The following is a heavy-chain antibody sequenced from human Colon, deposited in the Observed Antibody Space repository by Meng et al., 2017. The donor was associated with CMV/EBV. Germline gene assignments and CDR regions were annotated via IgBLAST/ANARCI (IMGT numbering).Heavy chain of an antibody. CDR2: IKPDGTEK. Sequence: GESLKISCAASGFTFSASWMTWVRQNPGQGLEWVANIKPDGTEKNYVDSVKGRFTIFRDNAKNSLYLQMSTLRAEDTAVYYCVKAWRMGGPLSAFDVWDQGTMVTVSS. V-gene: IGHV3-7*01. J-gene: IGHJ3*01. D-gene: IGHD1-26*01. CDR3: VKAWRMGGPLSAFDV. CDR1: GFTFSASW.